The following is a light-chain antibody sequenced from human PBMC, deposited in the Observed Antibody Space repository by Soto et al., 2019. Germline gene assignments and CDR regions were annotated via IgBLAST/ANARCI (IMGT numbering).Light chain of an antibody. V-gene: IGKV1-5*03. CDR1: QSISTW. J-gene: IGKJ1*01. Sequence: DIQMTQSPSTLSASVGDRVTITCRASQSISTWLAWYQQKPGKAPKLLIYKASSLESGVPSRFSGSGSGTEFTLTISSLQPDDVATYYCQQYLNRWTFGQGTKVEIK. CDR2: KAS. CDR3: QQYLNRWT.